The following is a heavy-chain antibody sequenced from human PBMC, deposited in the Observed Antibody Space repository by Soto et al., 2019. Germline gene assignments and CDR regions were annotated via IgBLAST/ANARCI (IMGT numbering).Heavy chain of an antibody. CDR3: AIRLYCSGGSCYRNWFDP. CDR2: IIPIFGTA. CDR1: GVTFSSYA. Sequence: SVKVSCKASGVTFSSYAISWVRQAPGQGLEWMGGIIPIFGTANYAQKFQGRVTITADESTSTAYMELSSLRSEDTAVYYCAIRLYCSGGSCYRNWFDPWGQGTLVTVSS. D-gene: IGHD2-15*01. J-gene: IGHJ5*02. V-gene: IGHV1-69*13.